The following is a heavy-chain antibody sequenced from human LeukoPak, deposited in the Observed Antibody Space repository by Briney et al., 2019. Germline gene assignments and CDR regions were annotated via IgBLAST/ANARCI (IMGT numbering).Heavy chain of an antibody. CDR1: GDSISSGGYY. CDR2: IYYSGST. J-gene: IGHJ4*02. V-gene: IGHV4-31*03. Sequence: PSQTLSLTCTVSGDSISSGGYYWSWIRQHPGKGLEWIGYIYYSGSTYYNPSLKSRVTISVDTPKNQFSLKLSSVTAADTAVYYCARDYYGSGSPVYWGQGTLVTVSS. D-gene: IGHD3-10*01. CDR3: ARDYYGSGSPVY.